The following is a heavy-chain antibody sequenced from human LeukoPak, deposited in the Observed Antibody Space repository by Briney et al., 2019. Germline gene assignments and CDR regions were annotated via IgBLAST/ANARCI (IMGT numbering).Heavy chain of an antibody. CDR1: GFTFSSYW. Sequence: GSLRLSCAASGFTFSSYWMSWVRQAPGKGLEWVANIKQDGSEKYYVDSVKGRFTISRDNSKNTLYLQMNSLRAEDTAVYYCAKVGGYSYGGYFDYWGQGTLVTVSS. CDR2: IKQDGSEK. V-gene: IGHV3-7*03. D-gene: IGHD5-18*01. J-gene: IGHJ4*02. CDR3: AKVGGYSYGGYFDY.